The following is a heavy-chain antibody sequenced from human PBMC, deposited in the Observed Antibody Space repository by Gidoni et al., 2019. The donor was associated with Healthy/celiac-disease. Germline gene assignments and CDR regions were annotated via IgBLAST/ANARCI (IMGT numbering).Heavy chain of an antibody. D-gene: IGHD6-13*01. CDR2: IYYSGST. V-gene: IGHV4-59*01. J-gene: IGHJ5*02. Sequence: PPGKGLEWIGYIYYSGSTNYNPSLKSRVTISVDTSKNQFSLKLSSVTAADTAVYYCARSIAAALDPWGQGTLVTVSS. CDR3: ARSIAAALDP.